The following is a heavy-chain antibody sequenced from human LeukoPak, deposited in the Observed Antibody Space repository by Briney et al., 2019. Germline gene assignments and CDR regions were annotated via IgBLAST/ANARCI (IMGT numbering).Heavy chain of an antibody. V-gene: IGHV4-59*08. Sequence: SETLSLTCKVSGDSIRSDYWSWVRQAPGKGLEWMGNINYGGSTNYNPSLKGRVTILVDTSKNQISLRLTSVTATDTAVYYCARSDCSADTCYNYWGQGTLVTVSS. CDR2: INYGGST. CDR1: GDSIRSDY. D-gene: IGHD2-15*01. CDR3: ARSDCSADTCYNY. J-gene: IGHJ4*02.